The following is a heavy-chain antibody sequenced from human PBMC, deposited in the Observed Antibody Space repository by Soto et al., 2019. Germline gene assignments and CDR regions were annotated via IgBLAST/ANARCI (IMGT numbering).Heavy chain of an antibody. CDR2: IKSKTDGGTT. D-gene: IGHD3-9*01. CDR1: GFTFSNAW. J-gene: IGHJ6*02. V-gene: IGHV3-15*07. CDR3: TTDLTAILHWDV. Sequence: APGFTFSNAWMHWVRQAPGKGLEWVGLIKSKTDGGTTDYAAPVKGRFTISRDDSKNTLYLQMNSLKTEDTAVYYCTTDLTAILHWDVWGQETTVIVCS.